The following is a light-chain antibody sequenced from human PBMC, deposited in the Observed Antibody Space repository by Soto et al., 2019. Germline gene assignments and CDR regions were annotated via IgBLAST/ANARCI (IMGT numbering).Light chain of an antibody. CDR3: AAWDDSLRGPV. V-gene: IGLV1-47*01. J-gene: IGLJ2*01. CDR2: RNT. Sequence: QPVLTQPPSASGTPGQRVTISCSGSSSNIGSNYVYWYQQFPGTAPNLLIYRNTQRPSGVPDRFSGSKSGTSASLAISGRRSEDEADSYCAAWDDSLRGPVFGGGTKVTVL. CDR1: SSNIGSNY.